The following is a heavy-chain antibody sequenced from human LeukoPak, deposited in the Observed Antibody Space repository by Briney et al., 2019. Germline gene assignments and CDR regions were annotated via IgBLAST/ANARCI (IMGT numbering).Heavy chain of an antibody. CDR1: GYTFSNYW. V-gene: IGHV5-51*01. CDR2: IHPGESNL. D-gene: IGHD4/OR15-4a*01. J-gene: IGHJ4*02. Sequence: GESLKIACTTSGYTFSNYWDASVSQMPGKGLEWIVVIHPGESNLRYRPSFGGQVTISADKSISTAYLQWTSLRASDSAIYYCAGSYGAYLPHYFYLWGQGTLVTVSS. CDR3: AGSYGAYLPHYFYL.